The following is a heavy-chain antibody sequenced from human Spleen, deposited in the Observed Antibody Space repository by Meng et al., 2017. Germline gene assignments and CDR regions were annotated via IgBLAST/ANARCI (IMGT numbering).Heavy chain of an antibody. CDR3: ARDSGWTQDY. Sequence: GESLKISCAASGFTFSNYAMHWVRQAPGKGLEWVAVLWFDESKKYYADSVKGRFTISRDTSKNTLYLQMSSLRVEDTAVYYCARDSGWTQDYWGQGTLVTVSS. CDR1: GFTFSNYA. J-gene: IGHJ4*02. D-gene: IGHD6-19*01. CDR2: LWFDESKK. V-gene: IGHV3-33*08.